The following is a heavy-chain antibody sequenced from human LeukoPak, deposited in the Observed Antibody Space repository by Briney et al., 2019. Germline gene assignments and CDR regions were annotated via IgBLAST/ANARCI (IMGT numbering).Heavy chain of an antibody. V-gene: IGHV3-30*03. J-gene: IGHJ3*02. Sequence: PGGSLRLSCAASGFSFSDYGIHWVRQAPGKGLEWVAVISHDGSNKYSVDSVRGRFTISRDNSKNTLYLQMNSLRAEDTAVYYCARDATVTTDAFDIWGQGTMVTVSS. CDR3: ARDATVTTDAFDI. CDR1: GFSFSDYG. CDR2: ISHDGSNK. D-gene: IGHD4-17*01.